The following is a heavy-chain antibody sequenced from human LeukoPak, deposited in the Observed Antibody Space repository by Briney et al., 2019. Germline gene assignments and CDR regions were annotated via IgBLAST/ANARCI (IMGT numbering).Heavy chain of an antibody. CDR1: GGTFSSYA. CDR3: ARDYGGNSGWFDP. CDR2: MNPNSGNT. Sequence: GASVKVSCKASGGTFSSYAISWVRQAPGQGLEWMGRMNPNSGNTGYAQKFQGRVTLTRSTSISTAYMELRSLTSEDTAVYYCARDYGGNSGWFDPWGQGTLVTVSS. V-gene: IGHV1-8*02. J-gene: IGHJ5*02. D-gene: IGHD4-23*01.